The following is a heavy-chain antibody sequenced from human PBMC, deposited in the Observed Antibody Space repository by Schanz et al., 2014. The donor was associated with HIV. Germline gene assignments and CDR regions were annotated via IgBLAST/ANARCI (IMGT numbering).Heavy chain of an antibody. CDR2: MSHDGFSK. J-gene: IGHJ3*01. V-gene: IGHV3-30*09. CDR1: GLTFSSSI. CDR3: AREGESSGRAGRFDL. Sequence: QVQLVESGGGVVQPGRSLRLSCTASGLTFSSSIMHWVRQAPGKGLEWVAGMSHDGFSKYFADSGKGRFAISREDSKNTVHLQMDSLRPEDTAVYYCAREGESSGRAGRFDLWGQGAMVTVSS. D-gene: IGHD6-19*01.